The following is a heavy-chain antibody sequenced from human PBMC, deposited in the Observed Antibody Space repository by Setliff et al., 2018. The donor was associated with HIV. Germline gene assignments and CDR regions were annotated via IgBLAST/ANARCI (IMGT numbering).Heavy chain of an antibody. J-gene: IGHJ6*03. CDR1: GGSISSSHYY. D-gene: IGHD6-13*01. Sequence: PSETLSLTCTVSGGSISSSHYYWGWIRQPPGKGLEWLGTVYYSGSTYYNPSLKSRVTISVDTAKKQFSLRLRSVTATDTAVYYCERHFPGSPHPAGYYMDVWGKGTMVTVSS. V-gene: IGHV4-39*01. CDR3: ERHFPGSPHPAGYYMDV. CDR2: VYYSGST.